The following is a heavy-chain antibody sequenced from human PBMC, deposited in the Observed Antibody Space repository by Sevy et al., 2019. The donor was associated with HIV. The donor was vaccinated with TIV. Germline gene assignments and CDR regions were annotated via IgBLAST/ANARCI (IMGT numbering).Heavy chain of an antibody. CDR1: GYSFSGYN. D-gene: IGHD6-13*01. CDR3: VRVPAAAGTRGYFDY. V-gene: IGHV1-2*06. CDR2: INPTSGGT. J-gene: IGHJ4*02. Sequence: ASVKVSCKTSGYSFSGYNMHWVRQAPGQGLEWMGRINPTSGGTKFAEMFQGRVTMTRDMSISTAYMELSSLRSDDTAVYYCVRVPAAAGTRGYFDYWGQGTLVTVSP.